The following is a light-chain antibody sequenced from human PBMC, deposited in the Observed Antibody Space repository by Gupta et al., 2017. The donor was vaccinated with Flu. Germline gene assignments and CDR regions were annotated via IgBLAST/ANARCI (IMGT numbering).Light chain of an antibody. V-gene: IGKV1-9*01. Sequence: PSFLSTSVGDRVTITCRASQVISNYLAWYQQKPGRAPKLLIYAASTVESGIPSRFSGSGSGTEFTLTINSLQPEDSATYYCQKFERSPKTFGRGTKLEIK. J-gene: IGKJ4*01. CDR3: QKFERSPKT. CDR1: QVISNY. CDR2: AAS.